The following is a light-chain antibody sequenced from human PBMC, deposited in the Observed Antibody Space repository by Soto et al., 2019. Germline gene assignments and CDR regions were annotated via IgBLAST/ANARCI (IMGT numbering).Light chain of an antibody. CDR1: SSDVGDYNY. CDR3: CSYAGSYTYV. J-gene: IGLJ1*01. V-gene: IGLV2-11*01. Sequence: QSVLTQPRSVSGSPGQSVTISCTGTSSDVGDYNYVSWYQQHPGKAPKLMIYDVSKWPSGVPDRFSGSKSGNTASLTISGLQAEDEADYSCCSYAGSYTYVFATGTKVTVL. CDR2: DVS.